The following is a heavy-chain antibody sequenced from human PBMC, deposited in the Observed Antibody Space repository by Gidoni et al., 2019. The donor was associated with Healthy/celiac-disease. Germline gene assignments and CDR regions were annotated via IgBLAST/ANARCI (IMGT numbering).Heavy chain of an antibody. CDR3: ARDHGYDFWSGYYEDYYYYGMDV. V-gene: IGHV3-33*01. CDR1: GFTFSSYG. Sequence: QVQLVESGGGVVQPGRSLRLSCAASGFTFSSYGMHWVRQAPGKGLEWVAVIWYDGSNKYYADSVKGRFTISRDNSKNTLYLQMNSLRAEDTAVYYCARDHGYDFWSGYYEDYYYYGMDVWGQGTTVTVSS. CDR2: IWYDGSNK. J-gene: IGHJ6*02. D-gene: IGHD3-3*01.